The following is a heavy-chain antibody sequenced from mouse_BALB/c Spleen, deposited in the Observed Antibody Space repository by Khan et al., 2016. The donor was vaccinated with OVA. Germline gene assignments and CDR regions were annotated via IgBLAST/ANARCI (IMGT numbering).Heavy chain of an antibody. Sequence: QIQLVQSGPELKKPGETVKISCKASGFPFTNYGMNWVKQAPGKDLKWMGWINTYTGEPTYGDDFKGRFVLSLETSASTAYLQISNLINEDMATYFCARISSYWYSDVWGAGTTVTVSS. CDR3: ARISSYWYSDV. CDR2: INTYTGEP. V-gene: IGHV9-1*02. D-gene: IGHD6-2*01. CDR1: GFPFTNYG. J-gene: IGHJ1*01.